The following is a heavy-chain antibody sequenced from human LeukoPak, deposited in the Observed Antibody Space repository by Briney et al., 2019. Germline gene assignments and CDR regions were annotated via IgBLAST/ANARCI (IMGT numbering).Heavy chain of an antibody. CDR3: TRDAGNSGWHTFDY. J-gene: IGHJ4*02. CDR2: TYFRSKWYN. D-gene: IGHD6-19*01. V-gene: IGHV6-1*01. Sequence: SQTLSLTCAISGDSVSSNNGAWNWIRQSPSRGLEWLGRTYFRSKWYNDYAEFTKGRITISPDTSKNQFSLQVNSVTPEDTAIYYCTRDAGNSGWHTFDYWGQGTLVTVSS. CDR1: GDSVSSNNGA.